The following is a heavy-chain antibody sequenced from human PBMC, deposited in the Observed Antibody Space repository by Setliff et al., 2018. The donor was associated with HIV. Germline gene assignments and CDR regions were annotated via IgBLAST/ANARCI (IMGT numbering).Heavy chain of an antibody. Sequence: ASVKVSCKASGYKFTGYYLQWVRQAPGQGLEWKAWINPNSADTRIAQKFEGRVTMTWDTSLTTAYMELSSLRSDDTALYYCGTYPPNWNYGAAAFDIWGQGTLVTVSS. V-gene: IGHV1-2*02. CDR1: GYKFTGYY. CDR2: INPNSADT. CDR3: GTYPPNWNYGAAAFDI. D-gene: IGHD1-7*01. J-gene: IGHJ3*02.